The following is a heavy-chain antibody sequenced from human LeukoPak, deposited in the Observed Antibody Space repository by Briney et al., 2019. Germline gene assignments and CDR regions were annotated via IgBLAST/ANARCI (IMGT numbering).Heavy chain of an antibody. CDR1: GFTFTNAW. D-gene: IGHD3-22*01. CDR3: STDYYDSSGYLH. V-gene: IGHV3-15*01. J-gene: IGHJ4*02. CDR2: IKSKTDGGTT. Sequence: GGSLRLSCAASGFTFTNAWMSWGRQAPGKGLEWVGRIKSKTDGGTTDYAAPVTGRFTISRDDSKNTLYLQMHSMKTEDTAVYYCSTDYYDSSGYLHWGQGTLVTVSS.